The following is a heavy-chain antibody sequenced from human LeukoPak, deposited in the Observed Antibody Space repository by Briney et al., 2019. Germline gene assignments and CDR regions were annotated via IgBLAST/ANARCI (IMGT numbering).Heavy chain of an antibody. D-gene: IGHD1-7*01. J-gene: IGHJ5*02. V-gene: IGHV3-30*03. Sequence: GGSLRLSCVASGFIFSRHGIHWVRQAPGKGLEWVAVISFDGRQKYYADSGEGRFTISRDNSKNTLYLQMNSLRAEDTAVYYCAREGELPDWFDPWGQGTLVTVSS. CDR3: AREGELPDWFDP. CDR1: GFIFSRHG. CDR2: ISFDGRQK.